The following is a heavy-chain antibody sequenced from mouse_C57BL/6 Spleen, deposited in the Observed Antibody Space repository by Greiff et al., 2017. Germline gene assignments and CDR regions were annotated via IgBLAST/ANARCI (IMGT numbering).Heavy chain of an antibody. D-gene: IGHD2-3*01. CDR1: GYAFTNYL. CDR2: INPGSGGT. V-gene: IGHV1-54*01. CDR3: ARGKDDAGLYYFDY. Sequence: VQLQESGAELVRPGTSVKVSCKASGYAFTNYLIEWVKQRPGQGLEWIGVINPGSGGTNYNEKFKGKATLTADKSSSTAYMQLSSLTSEDSAVYFCARGKDDAGLYYFDYWGQGTTLTVSS. J-gene: IGHJ2*01.